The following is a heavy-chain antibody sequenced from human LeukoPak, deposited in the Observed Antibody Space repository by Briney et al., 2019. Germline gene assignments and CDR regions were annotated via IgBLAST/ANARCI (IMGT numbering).Heavy chain of an antibody. V-gene: IGHV3-30*02. CDR3: AGDFDY. Sequence: GGSLRLSCAASGFTVSPYGMHWVRQAPGKGLEWVTFIRFDGSNEYYTDSVKGRFTISRDNSKNTLYLQMNSLRPEDTAVYYCAGDFDYWGHGTLVTVSS. J-gene: IGHJ4*01. CDR1: GFTVSPYG. CDR2: IRFDGSNE.